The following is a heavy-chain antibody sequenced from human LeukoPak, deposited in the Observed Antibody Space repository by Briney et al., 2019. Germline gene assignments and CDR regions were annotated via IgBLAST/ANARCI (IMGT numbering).Heavy chain of an antibody. CDR2: IYYHENT. J-gene: IGHJ6*03. CDR3: ARGRATVTTYYYMDV. D-gene: IGHD4-11*01. CDR1: GGSISSSSDY. Sequence: SETLSLTCTVSGGSISSSSDYWGWIRQAPGKGLEWIGSIYYHENTYYNSSLKSRVTISVDTSKNQFSLRLISVTAADTAVYYCARGRATVTTYYYMDVWGKGTTVTVSS. V-gene: IGHV4-39*07.